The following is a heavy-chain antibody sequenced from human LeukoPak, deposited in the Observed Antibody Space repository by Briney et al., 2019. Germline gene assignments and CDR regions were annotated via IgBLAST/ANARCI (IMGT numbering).Heavy chain of an antibody. CDR2: IIHSGGT. V-gene: IGHV4-34*12. CDR1: GGSFSGYY. Sequence: SETLSLTCGVYGGSFSGYYWSWIRQTPGKGLEWIGQIIHSGGTDYNPSFQSRIIISVDMSKNQFSLSLKSVTAADTAVYYCARRGVGSATNYQGDFDTWGHGTLVTVSS. CDR3: ARRGVGSATNYQGDFDT. D-gene: IGHD3-10*01. J-gene: IGHJ4*01.